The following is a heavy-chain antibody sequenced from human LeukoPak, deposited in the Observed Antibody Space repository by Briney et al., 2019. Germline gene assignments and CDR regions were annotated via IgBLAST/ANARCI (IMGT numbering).Heavy chain of an antibody. J-gene: IGHJ6*02. CDR1: GXTXTSXY. D-gene: IGHD2-2*01. CDR2: INPSGGST. Sequence: KXSXXAXGXTXTSXYMHWVRQAPGQGLEWMGIINPSGGSTSYAQKFQGRVTMTRDTSTSTVYMELSSLRSEDTAVYYCARDPQGYCSSTSCSYYYYYGMDVWGQGTTVTVSS. CDR3: ARDPQGYCSSTSCSYYYYYGMDV. V-gene: IGHV1-46*01.